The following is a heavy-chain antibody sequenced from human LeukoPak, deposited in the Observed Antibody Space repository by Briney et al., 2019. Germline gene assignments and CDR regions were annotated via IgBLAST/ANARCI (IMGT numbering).Heavy chain of an antibody. Sequence: GGYLRLSRAASGFTFSSYGMHWVRQAPGKGLEWVAVIWYDGSNKYYADSVKGRFTISRDNSKNTLYLQMNSLRAEDTAVYYCARAPYSGFRGFGVYFDYWGQGTLVTVSS. CDR1: GFTFSSYG. D-gene: IGHD5-12*01. CDR3: ARAPYSGFRGFGVYFDY. V-gene: IGHV3-33*01. CDR2: IWYDGSNK. J-gene: IGHJ4*02.